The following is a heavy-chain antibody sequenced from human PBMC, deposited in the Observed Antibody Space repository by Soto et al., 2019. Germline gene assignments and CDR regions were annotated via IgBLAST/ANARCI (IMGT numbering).Heavy chain of an antibody. CDR1: GFTFSSYW. Sequence: ESGGGLVQPGGSLRLSCAASGFTFSSYWMSWVRQAPGKGLEWVANIKQDGSEKYYVDSVKGRFTISRDNAKNSLYLQMNSLRAEDTAVYYCARLGYSSGWFYFDYWGQGTLVTVSS. J-gene: IGHJ4*02. CDR2: IKQDGSEK. CDR3: ARLGYSSGWFYFDY. D-gene: IGHD6-19*01. V-gene: IGHV3-7*01.